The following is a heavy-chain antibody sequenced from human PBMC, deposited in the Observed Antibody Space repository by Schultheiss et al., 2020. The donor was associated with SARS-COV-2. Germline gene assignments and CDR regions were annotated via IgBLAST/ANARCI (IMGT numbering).Heavy chain of an antibody. CDR1: GFTFSSYT. Sequence: GGSLRLSCEASGFTFSSYTMNWVRQAPGEGLEWVSSISSSSGYVYYADSVKGRFTISRDNSKNTLYVQMNSLRIEDTAVYYCARTGSGWYGGFDYWGQGTLVTVSS. CDR3: ARTGSGWYGGFDY. CDR2: ISSSSGYV. D-gene: IGHD6-19*01. V-gene: IGHV3-21*01. J-gene: IGHJ4*02.